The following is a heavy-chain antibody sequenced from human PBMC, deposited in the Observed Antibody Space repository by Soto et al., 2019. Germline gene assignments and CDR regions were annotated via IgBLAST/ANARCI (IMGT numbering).Heavy chain of an antibody. CDR1: GFTFSSYW. CDR3: AKSYSSNWYDYFDY. V-gene: IGHV3-74*01. Sequence: GGSLRLSCAASGFTFSSYWMHWVRQAPGKGLVWVSRINSDGSSTSYADSVKGRFTISRDNAKNTLYLQMNSLRAEGTALYYCAKSYSSNWYDYFDYWGQGTLVTVSS. J-gene: IGHJ4*02. D-gene: IGHD6-13*01. CDR2: INSDGSST.